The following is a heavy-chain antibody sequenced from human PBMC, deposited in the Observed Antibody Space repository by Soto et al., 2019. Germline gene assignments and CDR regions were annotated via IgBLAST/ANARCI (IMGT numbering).Heavy chain of an antibody. CDR2: IIPIFGTA. CDR3: ASPPREWLPPARDYYYGMDV. D-gene: IGHD3-3*01. CDR1: GGTFSSYA. J-gene: IGHJ6*02. Sequence: QVQLVQSGAEVKKPGSSVKVSCKASGGTFSSYAISWVRQAPGQGLEWMGGIIPIFGTANYAQKFQGRVTITADKSTSPAYMELSSLRSEATAVYYCASPPREWLPPARDYYYGMDVWGQGTTVTVSS. V-gene: IGHV1-69*06.